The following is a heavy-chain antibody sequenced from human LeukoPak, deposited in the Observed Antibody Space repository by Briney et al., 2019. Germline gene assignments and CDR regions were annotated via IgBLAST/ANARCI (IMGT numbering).Heavy chain of an antibody. D-gene: IGHD6-13*01. CDR1: GFTFSSYG. CDR3: AKYKQQLGKWFDP. V-gene: IGHV3-30*02. Sequence: GGSLRLSCAASGFTFSSYGMHWVRQAPGKGLEWVAFIRYDGSNKYYADSVKGRFTISRDNSKNTLYLQMNSLRAEDTAVYYCAKYKQQLGKWFDPWGQGTLVTVSS. J-gene: IGHJ5*02. CDR2: IRYDGSNK.